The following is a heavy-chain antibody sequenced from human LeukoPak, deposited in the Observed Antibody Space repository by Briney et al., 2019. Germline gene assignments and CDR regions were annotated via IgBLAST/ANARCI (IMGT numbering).Heavy chain of an antibody. CDR2: IYYSGST. Sequence: SQTLSLTCTVSGGSISSGGYYWSWIRQHPGKGLEWIGYIYYSGSTYYNPSLKSRVTISVDTSKNQFSLKLSSVTAADTAVYYCALITVRDYYYYYMDVWGKGTTVTVSS. D-gene: IGHD4-11*01. CDR1: GGSISSGGYY. V-gene: IGHV4-31*03. J-gene: IGHJ6*03. CDR3: ALITVRDYYYYYMDV.